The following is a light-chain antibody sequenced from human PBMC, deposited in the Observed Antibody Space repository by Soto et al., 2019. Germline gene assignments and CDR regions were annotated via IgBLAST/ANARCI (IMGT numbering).Light chain of an antibody. CDR2: EGN. CDR1: SSDVGTYNL. V-gene: IGLV2-14*02. Sequence: QSALSQPASVSGSPGQSISISCTGSSSDVGTYNLVSWYQQRPGKGPKLMIYEGNKRPSGVSSRFSGSKSGDTASLTISGLQAEDEANYYCSSYRSTSVYVFGTGTKLTVL. CDR3: SSYRSTSVYV. J-gene: IGLJ1*01.